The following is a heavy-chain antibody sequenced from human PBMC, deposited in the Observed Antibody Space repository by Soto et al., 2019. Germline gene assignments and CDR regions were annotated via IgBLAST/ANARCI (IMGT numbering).Heavy chain of an antibody. Sequence: GGSLRLSCAASGFTFSNYAMSWVRQAPGKGLEWVSSISGSGGSTYYADSVKGRFSISRDNSKNTLSLQMNSLRAEDTAVYYCARAAVAGTYAFDIWGQGTMVTVSS. V-gene: IGHV3-23*01. J-gene: IGHJ3*02. CDR3: ARAAVAGTYAFDI. D-gene: IGHD6-19*01. CDR2: ISGSGGST. CDR1: GFTFSNYA.